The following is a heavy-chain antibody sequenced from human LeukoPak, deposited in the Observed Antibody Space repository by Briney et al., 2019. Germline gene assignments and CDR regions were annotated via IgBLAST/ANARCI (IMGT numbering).Heavy chain of an antibody. CDR3: AREAVAAADYYYYYGMDV. CDR1: GGSIRNGDFY. D-gene: IGHD6-13*01. V-gene: IGHV4-30-4*01. CDR2: IYYSGST. Sequence: SETLSLTCTVSGGSIRNGDFYWSWIRQPPGKGLEWIGYIYYSGSTNYNPSLKSRVTISKDTSKNQFSLKLCSVTAADTAVYYCAREAVAAADYYYYYGMDVWGQGTTVTVSS. J-gene: IGHJ6*02.